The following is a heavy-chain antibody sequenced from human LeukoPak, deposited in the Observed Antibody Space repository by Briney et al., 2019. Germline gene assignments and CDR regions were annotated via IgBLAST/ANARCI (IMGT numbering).Heavy chain of an antibody. CDR2: INHSWST. D-gene: IGHD4-17*01. CDR3: ARAPGTTFDY. Sequence: GSLRLSCAASGFTFSSYSMNWVRQAPGKGLEWIVSINHSWSTYYNPSLKSRVTISVDTSKNQFSLKLTSVTAADTAVYYCARAPGTTFDYWGHGNMVTVSS. V-gene: IGHV4-38-2*01. J-gene: IGHJ4*01. CDR1: GFTFSSYS.